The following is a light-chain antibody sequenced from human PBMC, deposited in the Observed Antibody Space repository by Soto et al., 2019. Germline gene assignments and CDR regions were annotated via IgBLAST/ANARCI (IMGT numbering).Light chain of an antibody. J-gene: IGKJ1*01. CDR2: AAS. Sequence: EIVLTQSPGTLSLSPGERATLSCSASQSVRNNYLAWYQQRPGQAPRLLIYAASSRATGIPDRFSGSGSGTDFTLTISRLDPEDFAVYYCQQYGSSPRTFGQGTKVDIK. CDR3: QQYGSSPRT. V-gene: IGKV3-20*01. CDR1: QSVRNNY.